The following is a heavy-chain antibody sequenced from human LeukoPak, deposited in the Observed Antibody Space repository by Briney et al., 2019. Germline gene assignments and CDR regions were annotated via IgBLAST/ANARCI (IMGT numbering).Heavy chain of an antibody. Sequence: SETLSLTCAVYGGSFSGYYWSWIRQPPGKGLEWIGEINHSGSTNYNPSLKSRVTISVDTSKNQFSLKLSSVTAADTAVYYCARDQYNWNFGYWGQGTLVTVSS. CDR2: INHSGST. D-gene: IGHD1-20*01. V-gene: IGHV4-34*01. CDR3: ARDQYNWNFGY. CDR1: GGSFSGYY. J-gene: IGHJ4*02.